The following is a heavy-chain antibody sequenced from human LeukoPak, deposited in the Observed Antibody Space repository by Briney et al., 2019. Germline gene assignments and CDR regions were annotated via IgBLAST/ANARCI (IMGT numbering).Heavy chain of an antibody. CDR2: IYYSGST. D-gene: IGHD3-22*01. J-gene: IGHJ4*02. Sequence: PSETLSLTCTVSGGSISSYYWSWIRQPPGKGLEWIGYIYYSGSTYYNPSLKSRVTISVDTSKNQFSLKLSSVTAADTAVYYCARHVADYYDSSGYYLPGLGAGGEFDYWGQGTLVTVSS. CDR1: GGSISSYY. V-gene: IGHV4-59*08. CDR3: ARHVADYYDSSGYYLPGLGAGGEFDY.